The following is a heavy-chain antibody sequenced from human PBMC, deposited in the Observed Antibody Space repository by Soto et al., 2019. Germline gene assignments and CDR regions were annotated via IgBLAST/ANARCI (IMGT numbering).Heavy chain of an antibody. D-gene: IGHD2-21*02. J-gene: IGHJ4*02. V-gene: IGHV4-39*01. CDR2: IYYSGST. CDR3: ARRYRVVTASSHTMYYFDY. Sequence: QLQLQESGPGLVKPSETLSLTCTFSGGSISSSSYYWGWIRQPPGKGLEWIGSIYYSGSTYYNPSLKSRVTISVDTSKNQFSLKLSSVTAADTAVYYCARRYRVVTASSHTMYYFDYWGQGTLVTVSS. CDR1: GGSISSSSYY.